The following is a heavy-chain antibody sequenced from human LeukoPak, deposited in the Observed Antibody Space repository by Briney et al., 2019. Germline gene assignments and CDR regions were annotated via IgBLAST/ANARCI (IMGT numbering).Heavy chain of an antibody. CDR1: GFTVSSNY. Sequence: PGGSLRLSCAASGFTVSSNYMSWVRQAPGKGLEWVSVIYSGGSTYYADSVKDRFTISRDNSKNTLYLQMNSLRAEDTAVYYCATPDGVDTAMVTGFDYWGQGTLVTVSS. CDR3: ATPDGVDTAMVTGFDY. V-gene: IGHV3-53*05. D-gene: IGHD5-18*01. J-gene: IGHJ4*02. CDR2: IYSGGST.